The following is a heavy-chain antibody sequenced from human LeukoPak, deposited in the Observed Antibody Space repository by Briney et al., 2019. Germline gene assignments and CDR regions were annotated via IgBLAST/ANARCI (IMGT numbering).Heavy chain of an antibody. CDR1: GFTFSSYG. Sequence: GGSLGLSCAAAGFTFSSYGMHWVRQAPGKGLEWVAVISYDGSNKYYADSVKGRFAISRDNSKNTLYLQMNSLRAEDTAVYYCAKNDYWGQGTLVTVSS. V-gene: IGHV3-30*18. J-gene: IGHJ4*02. CDR3: AKNDY. CDR2: ISYDGSNK.